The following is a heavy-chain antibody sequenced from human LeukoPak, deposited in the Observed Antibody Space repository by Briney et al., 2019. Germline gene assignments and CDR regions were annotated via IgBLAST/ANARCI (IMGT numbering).Heavy chain of an antibody. Sequence: GASVKVSCKASGYTFTSYGISWVRQAPGQGLEWMGWISAYNGNTNYAQKLQGRVTMTTDTSTSTAYMELRSLRSDDTAAYYCARGKGGDIVVVPAAIPNWFDPWGQGTLVTVSS. V-gene: IGHV1-18*01. J-gene: IGHJ5*02. D-gene: IGHD2-2*01. CDR1: GYTFTSYG. CDR3: ARGKGGDIVVVPAAIPNWFDP. CDR2: ISAYNGNT.